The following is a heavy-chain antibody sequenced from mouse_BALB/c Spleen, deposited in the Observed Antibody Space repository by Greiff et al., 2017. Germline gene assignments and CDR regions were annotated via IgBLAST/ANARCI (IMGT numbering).Heavy chain of an antibody. Sequence: DVKLQESGGGLVQPGGSLKLSCAASGFTFSSYTMSWVRQTPEKRLEWVAYISNGGGSTYYPDTVKGRFTISRDNAKNTLYLQMSSLKSEDTAMYYCARLGRLAWFAYWGQGTLVTVSA. CDR2: ISNGGGST. V-gene: IGHV5-12-2*01. J-gene: IGHJ3*01. CDR1: GFTFSSYT. CDR3: ARLGRLAWFAY. D-gene: IGHD4-1*01.